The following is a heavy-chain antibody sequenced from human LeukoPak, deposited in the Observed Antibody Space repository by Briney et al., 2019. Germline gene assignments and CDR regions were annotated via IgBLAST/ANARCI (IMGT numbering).Heavy chain of an antibody. Sequence: SETLSLTCAVYGGSFSGYYWSWIRQPPGKGLEWIGEINHSGSTNYNPSLKSRVTISVDTSKNQFSLKLSSVTAADTAVYYCAIIRDGYNSRLIDYWGQGTLVTVSS. CDR1: GGSFSGYY. V-gene: IGHV4-34*01. D-gene: IGHD5-24*01. J-gene: IGHJ4*02. CDR3: AIIRDGYNSRLIDY. CDR2: INHSGST.